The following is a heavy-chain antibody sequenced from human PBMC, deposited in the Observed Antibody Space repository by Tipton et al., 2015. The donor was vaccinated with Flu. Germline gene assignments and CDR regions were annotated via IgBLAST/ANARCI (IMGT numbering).Heavy chain of an antibody. CDR1: GFTASSTS. D-gene: IGHD5-24*01. CDR2: IYSGGGT. CDR3: AERKYDY. J-gene: IGHJ4*02. Sequence: AVSGFTASSTSMRWVRQAPGKGLEWVSIIYSGGGTDYAGSVKGRFTISRDNSKNTVYLQMNNLRTDDTAVYYCAERKYDYWGQGTLVTVSS. V-gene: IGHV3-66*02.